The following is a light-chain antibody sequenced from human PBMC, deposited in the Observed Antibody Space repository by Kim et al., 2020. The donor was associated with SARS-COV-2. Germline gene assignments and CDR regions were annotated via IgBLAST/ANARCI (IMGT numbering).Light chain of an antibody. V-gene: IGKV3-20*01. Sequence: SPGERATPSRRASQRVSSNCLAWYQQKPGQAPRLLIYGASSRATGIPDRFSGSGCGTDFTLTITRLGPEDFAVYYCQQYSSSPATFGQGTKVDIK. CDR3: QQYSSSPAT. CDR1: QRVSSNC. J-gene: IGKJ1*01. CDR2: GAS.